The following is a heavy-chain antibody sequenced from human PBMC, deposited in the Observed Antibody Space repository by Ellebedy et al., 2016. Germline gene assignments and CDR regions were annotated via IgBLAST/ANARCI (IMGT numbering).Heavy chain of an antibody. CDR2: IYHSGST. CDR1: GGSISSGGYS. J-gene: IGHJ3*02. D-gene: IGHD4-17*01. Sequence: SETLSLTCAVSGGSISSGGYSWSWIRQPPGKGLEWIGYIYHSGSTYYNPALKGRVPISVDRSKNQFSLKLSSVTAADTAVYYCARMDYGDFDAFDIWGQGTMVTVSS. CDR3: ARMDYGDFDAFDI. V-gene: IGHV4-30-2*01.